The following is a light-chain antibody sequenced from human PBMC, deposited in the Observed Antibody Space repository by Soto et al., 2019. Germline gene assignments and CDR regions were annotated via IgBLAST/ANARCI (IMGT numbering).Light chain of an antibody. J-gene: IGLJ1*01. CDR1: SSDVGGYNY. Sequence: QSALTQPASVSGSPGQSITISCTGTSSDVGGYNYVSWYQQHPGKAPKVMIYGVTYRPSGVSNRYSGSKSGNSASLTIFGLQADDEADYYCCSLTTSHTYVFGSGTKVTVL. V-gene: IGLV2-14*01. CDR3: CSLTTSHTYV. CDR2: GVT.